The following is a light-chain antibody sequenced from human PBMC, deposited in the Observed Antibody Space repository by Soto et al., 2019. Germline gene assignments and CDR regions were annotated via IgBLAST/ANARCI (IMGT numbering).Light chain of an antibody. CDR3: QQYYSYPRT. J-gene: IGKJ1*01. Sequence: AIRMTQSPSSLSASTGDRVTITCRASQGISSYLAWYQQEPGKAPKLLIYAASTLQSGVPSRFSGSGSGTDFTLTISCLQSEDFATYYCQQYYSYPRTFGQGTK. CDR1: QGISSY. V-gene: IGKV1-8*01. CDR2: AAS.